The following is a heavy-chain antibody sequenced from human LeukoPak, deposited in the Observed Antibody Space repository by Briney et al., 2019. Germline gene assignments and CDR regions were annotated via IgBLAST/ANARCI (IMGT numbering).Heavy chain of an antibody. J-gene: IGHJ4*02. D-gene: IGHD6-13*01. V-gene: IGHV4-34*01. CDR3: ARGGQLADY. CDR1: GGPFSGYY. CDR2: INHSGST. Sequence: NPSETLSLTCAVYGGPFSGYYWSWIRQPPGKGLEWIGEINHSGSTNYNPSLKSRVTISVDTSKNQFSLKLSSVTAADTAVYYCARGGQLADYWGQGTLVTVSS.